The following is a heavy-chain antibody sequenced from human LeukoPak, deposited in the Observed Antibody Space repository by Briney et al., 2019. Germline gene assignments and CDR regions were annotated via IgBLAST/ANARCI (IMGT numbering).Heavy chain of an antibody. J-gene: IGHJ3*02. D-gene: IGHD2-2*01. CDR1: GFTFSSYW. Sequence: PGGSLRLSCAASGFTFSSYWMSWVRQAPGKGLEWVANIKQGGSEKYYVDSVKGRFTISRDNAKNSLYLQMNSLRAEDTAVYYCARGLGYCSSTGCYSRTANAFDIWGQGTMVTVSS. CDR2: IKQGGSEK. CDR3: ARGLGYCSSTGCYSRTANAFDI. V-gene: IGHV3-7*01.